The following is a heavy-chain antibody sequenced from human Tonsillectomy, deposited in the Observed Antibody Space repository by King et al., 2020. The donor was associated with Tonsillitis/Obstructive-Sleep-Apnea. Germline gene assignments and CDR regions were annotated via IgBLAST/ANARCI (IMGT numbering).Heavy chain of an antibody. CDR2: ISGSGGST. CDR3: AKDLRPMVRGVIVSLDY. CDR1: GFTFSSYA. J-gene: IGHJ4*02. V-gene: IGHV3-23*04. Sequence: VQLVESGGGLVQPGGSLRLSCAASGFTFSSYAMSWVRQAPGKGLEWVSAISGSGGSTYYADSVKGRFTISRDNSKNTLYLQMNSLRAEDTAVYYCAKDLRPMVRGVIVSLDYWGQGPLVTVSS. D-gene: IGHD3-10*01.